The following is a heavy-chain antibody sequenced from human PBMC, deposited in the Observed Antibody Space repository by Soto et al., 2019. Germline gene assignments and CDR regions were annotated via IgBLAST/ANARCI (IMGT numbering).Heavy chain of an antibody. CDR2: IYHRGSS. Sequence: PSETLSLTCAVSGVPISSSNWWSRVRQPAGKGLEWIGEIYHRGSSNYSPPLKSRVTISVDKSKNQFSLKLSSVTAADTAVYYCASGGYYYDSSGYYILDYYFDYWGQGTLVTVSS. V-gene: IGHV4-4*02. CDR3: ASGGYYYDSSGYYILDYYFDY. D-gene: IGHD3-22*01. J-gene: IGHJ4*02. CDR1: GVPISSSNW.